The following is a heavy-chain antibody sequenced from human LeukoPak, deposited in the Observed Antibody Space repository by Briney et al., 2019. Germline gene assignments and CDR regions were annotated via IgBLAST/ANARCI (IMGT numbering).Heavy chain of an antibody. CDR3: AREGYCSGGSCHPDNWFDP. D-gene: IGHD2-15*01. CDR1: GFTFSSYA. J-gene: IGHJ5*02. V-gene: IGHV3-21*01. Sequence: PGGSLRLSCAASGFTFSSYAMSWVRQAPGKGLEWVSSISSSSSYIYYADSVKGRFTISRDNAKNSLYLQMNSLRAEDTAVYYCAREGYCSGGSCHPDNWFDPWGQGTLVTVSS. CDR2: ISSSSSYI.